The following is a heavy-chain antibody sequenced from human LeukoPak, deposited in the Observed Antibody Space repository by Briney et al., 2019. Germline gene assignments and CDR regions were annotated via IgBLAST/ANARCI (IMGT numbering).Heavy chain of an antibody. V-gene: IGHV1-2*02. D-gene: IGHD2-2*01. Sequence: ASVKVSCKASGYTFTGYYMHWVRQAPGQGLEWMGWINPNSGGTNYAQKFQGRVTMTRDTSISTAYMELSRLRSDDTAVYYCARSPRRYCSITSCYGVFDYWGQGTLVTVSS. CDR1: GYTFTGYY. J-gene: IGHJ4*02. CDR3: ARSPRRYCSITSCYGVFDY. CDR2: INPNSGGT.